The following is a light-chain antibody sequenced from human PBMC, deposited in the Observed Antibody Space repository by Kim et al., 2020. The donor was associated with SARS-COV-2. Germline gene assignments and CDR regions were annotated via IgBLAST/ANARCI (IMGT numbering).Light chain of an antibody. J-gene: IGKJ2*01. CDR1: QSVGSY. CDR3: QQRSKFYT. CDR2: DAS. V-gene: IGKV3-11*01. Sequence: EIVLTQSPATLSLSPGERATLSCRASQSVGSYLAWYQQKPNQAPRLLIYDASNRATGIPARFSGSGSGTDFTLTISSLEPEDFAVYYCQQRSKFYTFGQGTKLEI.